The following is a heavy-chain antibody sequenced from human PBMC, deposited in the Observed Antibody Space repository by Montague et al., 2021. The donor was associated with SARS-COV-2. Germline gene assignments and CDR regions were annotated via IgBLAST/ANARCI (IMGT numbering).Heavy chain of an antibody. V-gene: IGHV6-1*01. CDR3: ARGGSWLYYFDY. Sequence: CTISGDSVSSNSAAWNWIRQSPSRGLEWLGRTYYRSKWYNDYAVSVKGRITINPDTSKNQFSLQLNSVTPEDTAVYYCARGGSWLYYFDYWGQGTLVTVSS. D-gene: IGHD6-13*01. CDR2: TYYRSKWYN. CDR1: GDSVSSNSAA. J-gene: IGHJ4*02.